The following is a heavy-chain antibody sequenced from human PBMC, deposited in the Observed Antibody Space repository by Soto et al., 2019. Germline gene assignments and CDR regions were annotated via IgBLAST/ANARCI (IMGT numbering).Heavy chain of an antibody. CDR3: ARHGYYYSSGSYSLDY. V-gene: IGHV4-39*01. D-gene: IGHD3-10*01. CDR1: GGSISSGSHY. Sequence: QLQLQESGPGLVKPSETLSLTCTVSGGSISSGSHYWGWIRQPPGKGLEWIGSIYYSGSTYYNPSLKSRVTISVDTSKNQFSLKLSSVTAAATAVYYCARHGYYYSSGSYSLDYWGQGTLVTVSS. CDR2: IYYSGST. J-gene: IGHJ4*02.